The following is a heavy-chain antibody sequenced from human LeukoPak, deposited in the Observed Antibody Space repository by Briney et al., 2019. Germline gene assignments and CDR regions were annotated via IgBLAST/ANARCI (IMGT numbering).Heavy chain of an antibody. CDR1: GGSISSSTYY. CDR2: IFYSGST. D-gene: IGHD6-6*01. CDR3: ARQTKQLAREVLAY. V-gene: IGHV4-39*01. Sequence: PSETLSLTCTVSGGSISSSTYYWGWIRQPPGKGLEWIGSIFYSGSTYYNPSLQSRVTISVGTSKNQFSLKLSSVTAADTAVYYCARQTKQLAREVLAYWGQGTLVTVSS. J-gene: IGHJ4*02.